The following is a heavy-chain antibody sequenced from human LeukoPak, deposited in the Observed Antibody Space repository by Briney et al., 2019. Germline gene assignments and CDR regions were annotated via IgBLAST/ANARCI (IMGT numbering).Heavy chain of an antibody. CDR1: GFTFSSYA. D-gene: IGHD2-21*02. Sequence: PGGSLRLSCAASGFTFSSYAMHWVRQAPGKGLEWVAVISYDGSNKYYADSVKGRFTISRDNSKNTLYLQMNSLRAEDTAVYYCAAGGAYCGGDCYSVEGYWGQGTLVTVSS. CDR2: ISYDGSNK. V-gene: IGHV3-30-3*01. CDR3: AAGGAYCGGDCYSVEGY. J-gene: IGHJ4*02.